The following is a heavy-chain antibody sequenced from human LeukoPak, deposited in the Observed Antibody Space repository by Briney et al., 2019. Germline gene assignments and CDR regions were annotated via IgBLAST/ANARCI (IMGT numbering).Heavy chain of an antibody. J-gene: IGHJ4*02. V-gene: IGHV3-74*01. D-gene: IGHD3-9*01. CDR1: GSTLTEHA. CDR3: ATEVQEGYYGIMTGDVY. CDR2: INSDGSST. Sequence: GGSLRLSCAVSGSTLTEHAWSWVRQAPGEGLEWVSRINSDGSSTSYADSVKGRFTISRDNAKNTLYLQMNSLRAEDTAVYYCATEVQEGYYGIMTGDVYWGQGTLVTVSS.